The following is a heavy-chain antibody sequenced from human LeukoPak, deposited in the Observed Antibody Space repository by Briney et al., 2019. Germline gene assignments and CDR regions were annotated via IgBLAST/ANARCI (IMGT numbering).Heavy chain of an antibody. D-gene: IGHD5-18*01. V-gene: IGHV3-21*01. CDR3: ARDYVDTAMVFDY. CDR2: ISSSSSYI. CDR1: GFTFSSYS. Sequence: GGSLRLSCAASGFTFSSYSMNWVRQAPGKGLEWVSSISSSSSYIYYADSVKGRFTISRDNAKNPLYLQMNSLRAEDTAVYYCARDYVDTAMVFDYWGQGTLVTVSS. J-gene: IGHJ4*02.